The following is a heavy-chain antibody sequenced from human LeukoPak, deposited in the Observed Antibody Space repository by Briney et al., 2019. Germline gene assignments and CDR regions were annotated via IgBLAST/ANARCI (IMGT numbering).Heavy chain of an antibody. D-gene: IGHD6-13*01. CDR1: GYSISSGYF. J-gene: IGHJ5*02. CDR3: ARMFRSSWYINWFDP. Sequence: SETLSLTCTVSGYSISSGYFWGWIRQPPGKGLEWIGSIYHSGSTSYNPSLKSRLTISVDTSKNQFSLTLNFVTAADAAMYYCARMFRSSWYINWFDPWGQGTLVTVSS. CDR2: IYHSGST. V-gene: IGHV4-38-2*02.